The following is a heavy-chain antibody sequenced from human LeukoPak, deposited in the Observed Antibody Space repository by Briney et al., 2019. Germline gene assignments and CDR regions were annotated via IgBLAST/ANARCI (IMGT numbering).Heavy chain of an antibody. J-gene: IGHJ4*02. V-gene: IGHV3-30*18. CDR2: ISYDGSNK. CDR1: GFTFSSYG. Sequence: GGSLRLSCAASGFTFSSYGMHWVRQAPGKGLEWVAVISYDGSNKYYADSVKGRFTISRDNSKNTLYLQMNSLRAEDTAVYYCAKAPGGVLLWFGEFIDYWGQGTLVTVSS. D-gene: IGHD3-10*01. CDR3: AKAPGGVLLWFGEFIDY.